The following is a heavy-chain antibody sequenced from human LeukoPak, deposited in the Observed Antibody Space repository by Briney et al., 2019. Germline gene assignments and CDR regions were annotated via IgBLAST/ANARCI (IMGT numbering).Heavy chain of an antibody. Sequence: PSETLSLTCAVSGDSVSSVDYYWAWVRQSPGKGLQWIGYMYYRGSAYYSPSLESRLSISIDTSKNQFSLKLRSVTAADTAVYYCARVLRFYFDTTGYYFDHWGQGTLVTVSS. CDR1: GDSVSSVDYY. D-gene: IGHD3-22*01. V-gene: IGHV4-30-4*01. CDR2: MYYRGSA. J-gene: IGHJ4*02. CDR3: ARVLRFYFDTTGYYFDH.